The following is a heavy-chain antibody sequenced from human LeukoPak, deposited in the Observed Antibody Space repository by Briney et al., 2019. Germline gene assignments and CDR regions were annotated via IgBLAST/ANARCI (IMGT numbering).Heavy chain of an antibody. J-gene: IGHJ4*02. CDR2: IYHSGST. D-gene: IGHD6-19*01. V-gene: IGHV4-4*02. Sequence: SGTLSLACAVSGGSISSSNWWSWVRQPPGKGLEWIGEIYHSGSTNYNPSLKSRVTISVDKSKNQFSLKLSSATAADTAVYYCARGYSSGWRKIYYFDYWGQGTLVTVSS. CDR1: GGSISSSNW. CDR3: ARGYSSGWRKIYYFDY.